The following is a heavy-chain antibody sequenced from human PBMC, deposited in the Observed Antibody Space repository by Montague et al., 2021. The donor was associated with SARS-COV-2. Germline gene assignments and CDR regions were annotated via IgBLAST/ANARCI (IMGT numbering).Heavy chain of an antibody. J-gene: IGHJ5*02. V-gene: IGHV3-66*01. CDR2: IYSGGTT. CDR1: SGPLSAYY. CDR3: ARALSFSNWFDP. Sequence: ETLSLTCEVDSGPLSAYYWSWVRQPPGKGLEWVSVIYSGGTTYYADSVKGRFTISRDNSKNTLYLQMNSLRAEDTAVYYCARALSFSNWFDPWGQGTLVTVSS. D-gene: IGHD2-2*01.